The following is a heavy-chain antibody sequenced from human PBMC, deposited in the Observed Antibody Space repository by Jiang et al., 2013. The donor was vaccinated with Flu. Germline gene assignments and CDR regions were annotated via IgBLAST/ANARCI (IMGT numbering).Heavy chain of an antibody. CDR1: GYTFFSFV. D-gene: IGHD3-3*02. J-gene: IGHJ2*01. CDR2: INPSGFST. V-gene: IGHV1-46*01. CDR3: ARAGHFRYFDF. Sequence: SGAEVKKPGASVKVSCEASGYTFFSFVMHWVRQAPGQGLEWMGVINPSGFSTTYAQKFQGRVTMTWDTTTSTAYMNLSRLTSDDTAIYYCARAGHFRYFDFWGRGTLVTVSS.